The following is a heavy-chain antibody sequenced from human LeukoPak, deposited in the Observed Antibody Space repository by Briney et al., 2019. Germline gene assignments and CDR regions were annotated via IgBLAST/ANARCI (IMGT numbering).Heavy chain of an antibody. CDR2: ISSSSSYI. V-gene: IGHV3-21*01. Sequence: PGGSLRLSCAASGFTFSSYSMNWVRQAPGKGLDWVSSISSSSSYIYYADSVKGRFTISRDNAKNSLYLQMNSLRAEDTAVYYCARGVGIAAAGNWFDPWGQGTLVTVSS. D-gene: IGHD6-13*01. CDR1: GFTFSSYS. J-gene: IGHJ5*02. CDR3: ARGVGIAAAGNWFDP.